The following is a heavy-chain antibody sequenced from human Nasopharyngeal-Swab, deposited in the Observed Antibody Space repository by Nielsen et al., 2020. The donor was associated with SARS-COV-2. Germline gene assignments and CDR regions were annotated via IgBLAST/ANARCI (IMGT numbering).Heavy chain of an antibody. D-gene: IGHD6-6*01. J-gene: IGHJ4*02. V-gene: IGHV3-11*03. CDR2: ISSSSTYT. CDR1: GFTFSDYY. CDR3: ARRWSSSSGFDY. Sequence: SLKISCAASGFTFSDYYMSWIRQAPGKGLEWVSYISSSSTYTDYADSVKGRFTISRDNAKNSLYLQMNSLRAEDTAVYYCARRWSSSSGFDYWGQGTLVTVSS.